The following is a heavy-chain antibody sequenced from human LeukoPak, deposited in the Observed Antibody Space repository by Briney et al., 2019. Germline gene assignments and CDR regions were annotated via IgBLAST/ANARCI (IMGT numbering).Heavy chain of an antibody. Sequence: TETLSLTCTVSGGSISSYYWSWIRQPPGKGLEWIGYIYYSGSTKYNPSLKSRVTISVDTSKNQFSLKLSSVTAADTAVYYCAREKRSSGYGDAFDIWGQGTMVTVSS. J-gene: IGHJ3*02. CDR1: GGSISSYY. D-gene: IGHD5-12*01. CDR3: AREKRSSGYGDAFDI. V-gene: IGHV4-59*01. CDR2: IYYSGST.